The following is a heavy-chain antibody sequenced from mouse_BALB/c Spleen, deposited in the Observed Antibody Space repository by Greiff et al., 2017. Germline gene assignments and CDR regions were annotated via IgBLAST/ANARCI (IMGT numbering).Heavy chain of an antibody. Sequence: EVQLVESGGGLVKPGGSLKLSCAASGFTFSDYYMYWVRQTPEKRLEWVATISDGGSYTYYPDSVKGRFTLSRDNAKNNLYLQMSSLKSEDTAMYYCARDYGSSLAWFAYWGQGTLVTVSA. J-gene: IGHJ3*01. CDR2: ISDGGSYT. CDR3: ARDYGSSLAWFAY. V-gene: IGHV5-4*02. CDR1: GFTFSDYY. D-gene: IGHD1-1*01.